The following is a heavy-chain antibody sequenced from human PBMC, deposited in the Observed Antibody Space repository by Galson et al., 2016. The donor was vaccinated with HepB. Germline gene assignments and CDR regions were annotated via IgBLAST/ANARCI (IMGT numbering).Heavy chain of an antibody. Sequence: KVSCKASGGTFSTYAISWVRQAPGQGLEWMGEVIPIFYTSNYAQKFQGRVTITADESTSTVYMELSSLRSEDTAVYYCARGQQVLRPYFGYWGQGTQVTVSS. CDR3: ARGQQVLRPYFGY. CDR2: VIPIFYTS. V-gene: IGHV1-69*01. CDR1: GGTFSTYA. D-gene: IGHD6-13*01. J-gene: IGHJ4*02.